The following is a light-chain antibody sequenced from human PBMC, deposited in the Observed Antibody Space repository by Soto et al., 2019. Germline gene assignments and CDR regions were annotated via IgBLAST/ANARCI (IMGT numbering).Light chain of an antibody. V-gene: IGLV1-44*01. CDR2: SND. CDR1: TSNIGTNT. Sequence: QSVLTQSPSASGTPGQRVAISCSGSTSNIGTNTVSWYQHVPGTAPKLLIYSNDQRPSAVPGRFSGSKSGTSASLAIRGLLSEDEADYYCATWDDSLNVVFVGGTKLTVL. CDR3: ATWDDSLNVV. J-gene: IGLJ2*01.